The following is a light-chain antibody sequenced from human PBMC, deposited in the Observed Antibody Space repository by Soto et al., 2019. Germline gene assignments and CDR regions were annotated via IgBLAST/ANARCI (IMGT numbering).Light chain of an antibody. Sequence: IQMTQSPSTLSSSLGDRVTITCRASQSISSWLAWYQQKPGKAPKLLIYKASSLESGVPSRFSGSGSGTEFTLTISSLQPDDFATYYCQQYNSYLWTFGQGTKVDIK. CDR2: KAS. J-gene: IGKJ1*01. CDR3: QQYNSYLWT. CDR1: QSISSW. V-gene: IGKV1-5*03.